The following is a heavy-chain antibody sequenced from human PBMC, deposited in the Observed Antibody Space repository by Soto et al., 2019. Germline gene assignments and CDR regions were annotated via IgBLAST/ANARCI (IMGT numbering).Heavy chain of an antibody. D-gene: IGHD6-19*01. CDR3: AKGKWLVSGFDY. Sequence: PGGSLRLSCAASGFTFDDYTMHWVRQAPGKGLELVSLISWDGGSTYYADSVKGRFTISRDNSKNSLYLQMNSLRTEDTALYYCAKGKWLVSGFDYWGQGTLVTVSS. V-gene: IGHV3-43*01. CDR1: GFTFDDYT. CDR2: ISWDGGST. J-gene: IGHJ4*02.